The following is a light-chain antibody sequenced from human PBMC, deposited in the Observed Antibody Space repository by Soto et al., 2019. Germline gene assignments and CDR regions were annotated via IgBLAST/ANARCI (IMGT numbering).Light chain of an antibody. Sequence: DIQMTQSPSTLSASVGDRVTITCRASQSVRNWLAWYQQKPGIAPKLLICKASSLESGVPSRFSGSGSGTEFTLTISSLQPDDFATYHCQQYNSYPWTFGQGTKVEI. CDR2: KAS. CDR3: QQYNSYPWT. J-gene: IGKJ1*01. CDR1: QSVRNW. V-gene: IGKV1-5*03.